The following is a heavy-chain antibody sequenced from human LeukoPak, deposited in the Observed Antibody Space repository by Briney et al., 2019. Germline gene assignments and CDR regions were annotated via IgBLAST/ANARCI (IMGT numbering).Heavy chain of an antibody. CDR3: ARGDPTVTTMGSGGLDI. J-gene: IGHJ3*02. Sequence: GGSLRLSCAASGFTFSSYWMSWVRQAPGKGLEWVANIKQDGSEKYYVDSVKGRFTISRDNAKNSLYLQMNSLRAEDTAVYYCARGDPTVTTMGSGGLDIWGQGTMVTVSS. V-gene: IGHV3-7*01. CDR2: IKQDGSEK. CDR1: GFTFSSYW. D-gene: IGHD4-17*01.